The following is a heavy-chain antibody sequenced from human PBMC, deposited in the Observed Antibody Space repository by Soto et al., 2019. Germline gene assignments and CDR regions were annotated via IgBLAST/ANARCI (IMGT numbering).Heavy chain of an antibody. CDR2: IPYDGRNK. Sequence: QVQVVESGGGVVQPGRSLRLSCAASEFSFNSYGMHWVRQAPGKGLEWVTIIPYDGRNKYYADSVKGRFTISGDSPRNTLYLEMTSLRAEDTAVYYCAKGGSSSARYFDAWGQGALVTVSS. CDR3: AKGGSSSARYFDA. CDR1: EFSFNSYG. J-gene: IGHJ5*02. D-gene: IGHD6-6*01. V-gene: IGHV3-30*18.